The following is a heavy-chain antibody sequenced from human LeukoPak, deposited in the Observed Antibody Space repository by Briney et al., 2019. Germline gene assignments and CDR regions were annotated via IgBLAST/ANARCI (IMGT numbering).Heavy chain of an antibody. J-gene: IGHJ3*02. CDR2: IIPIFGTA. CDR1: GGTFSSYA. V-gene: IGHV1-69*13. CDR3: ARENDSDAFDI. Sequence: SVKASCKASGGTFSSYAVSWVRQAPGQGLEWMGGIIPIFGTANYAQKFQGRVTITADESTSTAYMELSSLRSEDTAVYYCARENDSDAFDIWGQGTMVTVSS. D-gene: IGHD1-1*01.